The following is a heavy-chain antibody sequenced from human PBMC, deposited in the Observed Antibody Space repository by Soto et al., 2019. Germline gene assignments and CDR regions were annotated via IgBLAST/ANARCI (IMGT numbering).Heavy chain of an antibody. Sequence: EVQLLESGGGVVQPGGSLRLSCAASGFTFSAYAMSWVRQAPGKGLQWGSGVGGSDTDKHYADSVRGRFTVSRDNFKNTLYLQMNSLRADDTAVYYCAKDATAVNGVWDPFDMWGQGTEVSVSS. J-gene: IGHJ3*02. CDR1: GFTFSAYA. CDR2: VGGSDTDK. V-gene: IGHV3-23*01. CDR3: AKDATAVNGVWDPFDM. D-gene: IGHD2-8*01.